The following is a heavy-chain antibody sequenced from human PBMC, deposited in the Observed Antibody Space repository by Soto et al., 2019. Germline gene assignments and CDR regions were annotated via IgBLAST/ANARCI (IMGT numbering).Heavy chain of an antibody. CDR3: APEGAGRAPINT. CDR1: GGSISTYY. CDR2: ISYLGNT. V-gene: IGHV4-59*01. J-gene: IGHJ3*02. Sequence: SETLSLTCNISGGSISTYYWSWIRQSPGKGLEWIGYISYLGNTNYNPSLKSRVTISVDTPKNQFSLKLGSVTSADTALYYCAPEGAGRAPINTWAPGTMVTVSS. D-gene: IGHD6-19*01.